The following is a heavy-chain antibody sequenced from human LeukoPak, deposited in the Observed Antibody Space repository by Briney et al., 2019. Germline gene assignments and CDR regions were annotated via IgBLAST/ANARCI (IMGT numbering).Heavy chain of an antibody. D-gene: IGHD3-22*01. CDR1: GFTFSSYA. V-gene: IGHV3-23*01. CDR3: AKQSDYYDSSGYYYDLAFDS. Sequence: GGSLRLSCAASGFTFSSYAVSWVRQAPGKGLEWVSAISGSGGSTYYADSVKGRFTLSSDNSKNTLYLQMNSLRAEDTAVYYCAKQSDYYDSSGYYYDLAFDSGGQGTMVTVSA. CDR2: ISGSGGST. J-gene: IGHJ3*02.